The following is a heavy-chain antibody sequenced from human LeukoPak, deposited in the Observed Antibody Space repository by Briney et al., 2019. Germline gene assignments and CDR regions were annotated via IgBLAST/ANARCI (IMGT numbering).Heavy chain of an antibody. D-gene: IGHD5/OR15-5a*01. J-gene: IGHJ4*02. Sequence: PSETLSLTCTVSGGSISSFYWSWIRQPPGKGLEWIGYIHYSGSTNYNPSLKSRVTISVDTSKNQFSLNLRSVTAEDTAVYYCARVPYDVYVFDYWGQGTLVTVSS. CDR1: GGSISSFY. V-gene: IGHV4-59*01. CDR3: ARVPYDVYVFDY. CDR2: IHYSGST.